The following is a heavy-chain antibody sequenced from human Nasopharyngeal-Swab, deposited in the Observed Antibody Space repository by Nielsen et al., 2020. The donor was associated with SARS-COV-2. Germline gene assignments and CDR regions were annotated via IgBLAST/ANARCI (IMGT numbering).Heavy chain of an antibody. D-gene: IGHD2-15*01. CDR2: IGSAGDT. CDR3: ARGYCSGGDCYFYYHGLDV. CDR1: GFTFRNHD. V-gene: IGHV3-13*01. Sequence: GESLKISCAASGFTFRNHDMHWVRQAAGKGLEWVSGIGSAGDTFYPVSVKGRFTISRDNAKNSVYLQMKNLRARDTAVYYCARGYCSGGDCYFYYHGLDVWGQGTTVTVSS. J-gene: IGHJ6*02.